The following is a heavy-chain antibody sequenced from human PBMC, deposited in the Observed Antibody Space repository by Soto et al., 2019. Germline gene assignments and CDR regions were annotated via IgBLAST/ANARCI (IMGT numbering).Heavy chain of an antibody. D-gene: IGHD1-26*01. CDR2: MNPNSGNT. Sequence: ASVKVSCKASGYTFSSYDINWVRQATGQGPEWMGWMNPNSGNTGYAQKLQGRVTMTTDTSTSTAYMELRSLRSDDTAVYYCARTPLYSGSYPFDYWGQGTLVTVSS. CDR3: ARTPLYSGSYPFDY. J-gene: IGHJ4*02. CDR1: GYTFSSYD. V-gene: IGHV1-8*01.